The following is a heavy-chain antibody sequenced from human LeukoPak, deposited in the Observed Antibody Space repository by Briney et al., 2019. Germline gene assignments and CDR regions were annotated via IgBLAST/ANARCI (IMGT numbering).Heavy chain of an antibody. J-gene: IGHJ4*02. V-gene: IGHV3-21*01. D-gene: IGHD2/OR15-2a*01. CDR1: GFTFSSYS. CDR3: ASGARSIDY. CDR2: ISSSGSYI. Sequence: KTGGSLRLSCAASGFTFSSYSMNWVRQAPGKGLEWVSSISSSGSYIYYAGSVKGRFTISRDNAKNSLYLQMNSLRAEDTAVYYCASGARSIDYWGQGTLVTVSS.